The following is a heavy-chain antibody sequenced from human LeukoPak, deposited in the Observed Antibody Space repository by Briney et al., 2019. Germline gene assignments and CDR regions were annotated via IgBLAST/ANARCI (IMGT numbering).Heavy chain of an antibody. J-gene: IGHJ4*02. Sequence: GGSLRLSCAASGFTFSSYWMSWVRQAPGKGLEWVSYISSSGSTIYYADSVKGRFTISRDNAKNSLYLQMNSLRAEDTAVYYCASPSSRLYCGGDCYPKNGYWGQGTLVTVSS. CDR1: GFTFSSYW. CDR3: ASPSSRLYCGGDCYPKNGY. V-gene: IGHV3-48*04. D-gene: IGHD2-21*01. CDR2: ISSSGSTI.